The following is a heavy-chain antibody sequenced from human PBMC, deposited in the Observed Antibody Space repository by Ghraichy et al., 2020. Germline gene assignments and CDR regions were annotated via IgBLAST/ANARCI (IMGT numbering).Heavy chain of an antibody. D-gene: IGHD6-19*01. CDR2: IIHTGNT. V-gene: IGHV4-34*12. CDR3: ARIGWYRDRVLDY. CDR1: GGSFSGYY. J-gene: IGHJ4*02. Sequence: SETLSLTCAVYGGSFSGYYWSWIRQPPEKGLEWIGDIIHTGNTNYNPSLKSRVTISVDTSKNQFSLKVNSVTAADTAVYYCARIGWYRDRVLDYWGQGTLVTVSS.